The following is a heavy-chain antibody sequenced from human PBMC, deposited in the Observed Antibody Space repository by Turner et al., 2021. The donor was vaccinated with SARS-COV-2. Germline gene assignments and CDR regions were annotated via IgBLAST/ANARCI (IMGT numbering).Heavy chain of an antibody. Sequence: QVQLVESEGGVVHPGRSLRLSCAASRFTFSSYAMHWVRQAPGKGLEWVAVISYDGSNKYYADSVKGRFTISRDNSKNKLYLQMNSLRAEDTAVYYCARVRSGNYHPRMGFDPWGQGTLVTVSS. CDR3: ARVRSGNYHPRMGFDP. V-gene: IGHV3-30-3*01. D-gene: IGHD1-26*01. CDR2: ISYDGSNK. CDR1: RFTFSSYA. J-gene: IGHJ5*02.